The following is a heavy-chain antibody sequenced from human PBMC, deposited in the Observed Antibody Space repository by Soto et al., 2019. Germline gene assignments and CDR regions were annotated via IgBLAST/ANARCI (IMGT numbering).Heavy chain of an antibody. CDR3: AKDPGVYDSSGYYGS. D-gene: IGHD3-22*01. Sequence: QVQLVESGGGVVQPGRSLRLSCAASGFTFSSYGMHWVRQAPGKGLEWVAVISYDGSNKYYADSVKGRFTISRDNSKNTLYLQMNSLRAEDTAVYYCAKDPGVYDSSGYYGSWGQGTLVTVSS. CDR1: GFTFSSYG. V-gene: IGHV3-30*18. J-gene: IGHJ4*02. CDR2: ISYDGSNK.